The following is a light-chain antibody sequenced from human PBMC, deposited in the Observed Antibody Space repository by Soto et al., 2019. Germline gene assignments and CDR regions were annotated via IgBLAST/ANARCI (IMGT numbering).Light chain of an antibody. CDR2: NDS. CDR1: SSNIGSYT. CDR3: AVWDDTLNGPV. J-gene: IGLJ2*01. V-gene: IGLV1-44*01. Sequence: QSVVTQPPSASGTPGQRVTMSCSGSSSNIGSYTVNWYQQLPGTAPKLLIYNDSQRPSGVPDRFSGSKSGTSASLAISGLQSEDEADYYCAVWDDTLNGPVFGGGTKLTVL.